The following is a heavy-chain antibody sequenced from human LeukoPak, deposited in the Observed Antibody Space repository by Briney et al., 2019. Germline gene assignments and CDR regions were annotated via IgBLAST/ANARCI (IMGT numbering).Heavy chain of an antibody. Sequence: HPGGSLRLSCAAPGFTVSSNYMSWVRQAPGKGLEWVSVIYSGGSTYYADSVKGRFTISRDNSKNTLYLQMNSLRAEDTAVYYCARGARIAAAGDFDYWGQGTLVTVSS. D-gene: IGHD6-13*01. CDR2: IYSGGST. V-gene: IGHV3-66*01. CDR1: GFTVSSNY. J-gene: IGHJ4*02. CDR3: ARGARIAAAGDFDY.